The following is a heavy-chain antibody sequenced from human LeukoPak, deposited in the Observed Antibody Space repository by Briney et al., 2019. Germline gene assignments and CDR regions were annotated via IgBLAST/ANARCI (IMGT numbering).Heavy chain of an antibody. V-gene: IGHV3-23*01. D-gene: IGHD3-22*01. CDR1: GFTFSSYA. J-gene: IGHJ4*02. Sequence: GGSLRLSCAASGFTFSSYAMSWVRQAPGKGLEWVSAISGSGGSTYYADSVKGRFTISRDNSKNTLYLQMNSLRAEDTAVYYCAKASYYYDSSGYYYADWGQGTLVTVSS. CDR3: AKASYYYDSSGYYYAD. CDR2: ISGSGGST.